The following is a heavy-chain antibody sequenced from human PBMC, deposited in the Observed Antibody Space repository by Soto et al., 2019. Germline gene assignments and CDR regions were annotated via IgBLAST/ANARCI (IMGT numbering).Heavy chain of an antibody. CDR3: ARADSGYAHGYYYYGMDV. V-gene: IGHV3-48*01. Sequence: EVQLVESGGGLVQPGGSLRLSCAASGFTFSSYSMNWVRQAPGKGLEWVSYISSSSSTIYYADSVKGRFTISRDNAKNSVXLQMNSLRAEDTAVYYCARADSGYAHGYYYYGMDVWGQGTTVTVSS. J-gene: IGHJ6*02. D-gene: IGHD5-12*01. CDR2: ISSSSSTI. CDR1: GFTFSSYS.